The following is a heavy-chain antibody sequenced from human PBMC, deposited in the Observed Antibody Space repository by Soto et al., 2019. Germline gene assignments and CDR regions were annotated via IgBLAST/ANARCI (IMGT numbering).Heavy chain of an antibody. CDR3: AKNPGFDP. Sequence: GGSLRLSCAASGFTFSSYGMHWVRQAPGKGLEWVAVISYDGSNKYYADSVKGRFTISRDNSKNTLYLQMNSLRAEDTAVYYCAKNPGFDPWGQGTLVTVSS. CDR2: ISYDGSNK. CDR1: GFTFSSYG. V-gene: IGHV3-30*18. J-gene: IGHJ5*02.